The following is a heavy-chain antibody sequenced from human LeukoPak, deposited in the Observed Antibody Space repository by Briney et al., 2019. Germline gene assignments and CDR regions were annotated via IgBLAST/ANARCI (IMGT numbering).Heavy chain of an antibody. V-gene: IGHV4-34*01. D-gene: IGHD7-27*01. CDR2: INHSGST. Sequence: SETLSLTCAVYGGSFSGYYWNWIRQPPGKGLEWIGEINHSGSTNYNPSLKSRVTISVDTSKNQFSLKLSSVTAADTAVYYCARPQTGDLNEYYFDYWGQGTLVTVSS. CDR3: ARPQTGDLNEYYFDY. J-gene: IGHJ4*02. CDR1: GGSFSGYY.